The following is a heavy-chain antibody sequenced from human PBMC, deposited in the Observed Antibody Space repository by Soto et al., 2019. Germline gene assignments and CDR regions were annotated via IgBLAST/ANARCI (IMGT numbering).Heavy chain of an antibody. CDR2: IYHSGST. D-gene: IGHD3-10*01. V-gene: IGHV4-4*02. Sequence: SETLSLTCAVSGGSISSSNWWSWVRQPPGKGLEWIGEIYHSGSTNYNPSLKSRVTISVDTSKNQFSLKLSSVTAADTAVYYCARDRGSLPAVWGQGTLVTVSS. CDR1: GGSISSSNW. J-gene: IGHJ4*02. CDR3: ARDRGSLPAV.